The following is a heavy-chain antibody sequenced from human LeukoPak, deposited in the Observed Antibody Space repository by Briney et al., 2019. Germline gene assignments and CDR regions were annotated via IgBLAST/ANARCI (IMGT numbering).Heavy chain of an antibody. CDR3: AKGLTP. Sequence: GGSLRLSCAASGFTFSSYAMHWVRQAPGKGLEWVAVISYDGSNKYYADSVKGRFTISRDNSKNTLYLQMNSLRAEDTAVYYCAKGLTPWGQGTLVTVSS. CDR2: ISYDGSNK. D-gene: IGHD3-9*01. CDR1: GFTFSSYA. V-gene: IGHV3-30-3*01. J-gene: IGHJ4*02.